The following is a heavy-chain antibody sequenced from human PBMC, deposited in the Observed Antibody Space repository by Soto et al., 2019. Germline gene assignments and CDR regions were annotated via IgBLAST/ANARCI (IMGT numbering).Heavy chain of an antibody. CDR2: IRSKTSSETR. V-gene: IGHV3-15*01. CDR3: TTDGFTGIVGI. Sequence: GXSLRLSCGASGFPFTKAWITWFRQAPGKGLEWVGRIRSKTSSETREYAAPVKGRFTISRDDSKNMLYLEMNSLKIEDTGVYYCTTDGFTGIVGIWGQGTMVTVSS. J-gene: IGHJ3*01. D-gene: IGHD3-22*01. CDR1: GFPFTKAW.